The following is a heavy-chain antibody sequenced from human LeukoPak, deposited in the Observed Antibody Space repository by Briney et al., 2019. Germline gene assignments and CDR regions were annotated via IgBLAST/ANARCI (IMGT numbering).Heavy chain of an antibody. CDR2: INPSGGST. CDR1: GYTFTSYY. J-gene: IGHJ6*03. CDR3: ASSDLYYYYMDV. V-gene: IGHV1-46*01. Sequence: ASVKVSCKASGYTFTSYYMHWVRQAPGQGLEWMGIINPSGGSTSYAQKFQGRVTMTRDMSTSTVYMELSSLRSEDTAVYYCASSDLYYYYMDVWGKGTTVTVSS.